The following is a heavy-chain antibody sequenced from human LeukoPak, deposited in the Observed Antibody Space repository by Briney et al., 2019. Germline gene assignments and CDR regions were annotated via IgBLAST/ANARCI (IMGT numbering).Heavy chain of an antibody. CDR1: GGAISSGGSY. CDR3: ASIMRYCSGATCYPYYFGY. D-gene: IGHD2-15*01. J-gene: IGHJ4*02. CDR2: IYYSGST. V-gene: IGHV4-31*03. Sequence: SQTLSLTCTVSGGAISSGGSYWSWIRQHPGKGLEWIAYIYYSGSTSYSPSLKSRVTISVDTSKNQFSLKLSSVTAADTAVYYCASIMRYCSGATCYPYYFGYWGQGTLVTVSS.